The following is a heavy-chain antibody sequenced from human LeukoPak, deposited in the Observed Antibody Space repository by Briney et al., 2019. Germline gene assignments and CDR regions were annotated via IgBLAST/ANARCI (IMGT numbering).Heavy chain of an antibody. J-gene: IGHJ4*02. Sequence: GGSLRLSCAASGFTFSSYSMNWVAHAPGKGLEGVSSISSSSSDIYYADSVKGRFTISRDNAKNSLYLQMNSLRAEDTAAYYCERGGSYGYYDSSGYLDYWGQGTLVTVSS. CDR2: ISSSSSDI. CDR1: GFTFSSYS. CDR3: ERGGSYGYYDSSGYLDY. D-gene: IGHD3-22*01. V-gene: IGHV3-21*01.